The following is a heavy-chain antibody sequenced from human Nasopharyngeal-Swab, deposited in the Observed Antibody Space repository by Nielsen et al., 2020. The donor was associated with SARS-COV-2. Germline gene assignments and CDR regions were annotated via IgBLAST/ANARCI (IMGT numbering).Heavy chain of an antibody. CDR1: DLTLTGFA. Sequence: GGPRGFSCEPSDLTLTGFAITGAGQAPGRGLEWVSAISGSGGSTYYADSVKGRFTISRDNSKNTLYLQMNSLRAEDTAVYYCAKPYSAKAAAGPFDYWGQGTLVTVSS. CDR2: ISGSGGST. V-gene: IGHV3-23*01. CDR3: AKPYSAKAAAGPFDY. D-gene: IGHD6-13*01. J-gene: IGHJ4*02.